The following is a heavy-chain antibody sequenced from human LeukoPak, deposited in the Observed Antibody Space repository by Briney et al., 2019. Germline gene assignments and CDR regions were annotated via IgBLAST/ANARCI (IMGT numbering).Heavy chain of an antibody. CDR1: GFPFSSYW. Sequence: PGGSLRLSCVASGFPFSSYWMTWVRQAPGKGLEWVANIKQDGSKKSYVDSVKGRFTISRDNAKNSLYLQMNSLRAEDTAVYYCAKDSYYYDSSGPPDVWGQGTTVTVSS. V-gene: IGHV3-7*01. D-gene: IGHD3-22*01. CDR2: IKQDGSKK. J-gene: IGHJ6*02. CDR3: AKDSYYYDSSGPPDV.